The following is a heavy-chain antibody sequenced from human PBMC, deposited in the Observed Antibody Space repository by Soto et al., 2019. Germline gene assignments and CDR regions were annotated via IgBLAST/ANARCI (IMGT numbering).Heavy chain of an antibody. J-gene: IGHJ4*02. CDR2: IKQDGGET. Sequence: HPGGSLRLSCAASGFSFSRYWMSWVRQAPGKGLEWVATIKQDGGETYYVDSVRGRFTISRDNAKNSLFLQMSSLKAEDTAVYYCARDREETFYSAIYSVFDSWGLGTLVTVSS. CDR1: GFSFSRYW. V-gene: IGHV3-7*01. CDR3: ARDREETFYSAIYSVFDS. D-gene: IGHD1-26*01.